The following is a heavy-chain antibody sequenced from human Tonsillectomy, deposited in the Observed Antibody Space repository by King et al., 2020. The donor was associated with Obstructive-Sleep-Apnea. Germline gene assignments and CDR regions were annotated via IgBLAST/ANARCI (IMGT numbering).Heavy chain of an antibody. CDR2: LYHSGST. CDR3: ARWRGGSGNIDY. D-gene: IGHD3-10*01. Sequence: QLQESGPGLLKPSQTLYLTFTVSGGSINSGDYYRTLIRQPPGKDLGLFGFLYHSGSTYFNPSLRSRVTVSIDTSRNQFSLNLNSVTAADTAVYFCARWRGGSGNIDYWGQGILVTVSS. CDR1: GGSINSGDYY. J-gene: IGHJ4*02. V-gene: IGHV4-30-4*01.